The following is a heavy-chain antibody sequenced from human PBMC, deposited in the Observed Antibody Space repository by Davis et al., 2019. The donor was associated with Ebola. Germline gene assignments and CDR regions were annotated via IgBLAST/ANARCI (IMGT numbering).Heavy chain of an antibody. D-gene: IGHD4-23*01. CDR2: IWYDGGNK. V-gene: IGHV3-33*01. J-gene: IGHJ4*02. CDR1: GFTFSSYG. Sequence: PGGSLRLSCAASGFTFSSYGMHWVRQAPGKGLEWVAVIWYDGGNKYYADSVKGRFTISRDNSKNTLYLQMNSLRAEDTAVYYCARDLAPTVVTPRAFDYWGQGTLVTVSS. CDR3: ARDLAPTVVTPRAFDY.